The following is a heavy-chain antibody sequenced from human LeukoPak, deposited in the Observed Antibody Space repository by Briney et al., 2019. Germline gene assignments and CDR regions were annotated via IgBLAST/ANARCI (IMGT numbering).Heavy chain of an antibody. J-gene: IGHJ4*02. CDR1: GFTFSFYW. D-gene: IGHD1-26*01. CDR3: ARDGDSESYLEY. V-gene: IGHV3-7*01. CDR2: IKQDGSEK. Sequence: GGSLRLSCAASGFTFSFYWMSWVRQAPGKGLEWVANIKQDGSEKYYVDSVKGRFTISRDNAKNSLYLQMNSLRAEDTAVYYCARDGDSESYLEYWGQGTLVTVSS.